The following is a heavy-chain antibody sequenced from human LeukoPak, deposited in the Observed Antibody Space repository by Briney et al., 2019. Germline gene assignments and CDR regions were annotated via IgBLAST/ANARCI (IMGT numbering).Heavy chain of an antibody. V-gene: IGHV3-7*01. CDR2: IKQDGREK. Sequence: GGSLRLSCAASGFTFSRYWMSWVRQAPGKGLEWVANIKQDGREKYYVDSVKGRFTISRDNAKNSLYLQMNSLRAEDTAVYYCGSGGVRVDYWGQGTLVTVSS. CDR3: GSGGVRVDY. J-gene: IGHJ4*02. CDR1: GFTFSRYW. D-gene: IGHD2-8*02.